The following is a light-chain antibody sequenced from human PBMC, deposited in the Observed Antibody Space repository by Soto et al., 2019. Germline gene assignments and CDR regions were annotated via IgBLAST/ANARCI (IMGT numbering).Light chain of an antibody. V-gene: IGKV1-9*01. CDR1: QGIRDF. CDR3: QQFNVYPLT. CDR2: AAS. J-gene: IGKJ4*01. Sequence: DIQLTQSPSFLSASVGDRVTITCRASQGIRDFLAWYQQKPGKAPKLLNYAASTLQAGVPTRFSGFASGTEFTLTISNLQPADSATYYCQQFNVYPLTFGGGTKVEIK.